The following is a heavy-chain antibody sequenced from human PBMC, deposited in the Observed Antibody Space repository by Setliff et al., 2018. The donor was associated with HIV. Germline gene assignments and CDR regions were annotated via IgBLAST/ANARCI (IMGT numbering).Heavy chain of an antibody. J-gene: IGHJ2*01. V-gene: IGHV4-4*02. CDR2: IYSTVSGRT. CDR3: ARLNYRDSDGQLWWHYFDI. CDR1: GFIFSTYS. Sequence: GSLRLSCAASGFIFSTYSMNWVRQAPGKGLEWIGNIYSTVSGRTYYSPSLKSRVSVSVDTSKNQFSLKLSSVTAADTAVYYCARLNYRDSDGQLWWHYFDIWGRGALVTVSS. D-gene: IGHD3-16*02.